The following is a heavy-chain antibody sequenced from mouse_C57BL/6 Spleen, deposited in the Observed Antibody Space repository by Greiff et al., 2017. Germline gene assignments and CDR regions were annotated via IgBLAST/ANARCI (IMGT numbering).Heavy chain of an antibody. Sequence: VQRVESGPGLVAPSQSLSITCTVSGFSLTSYGVHWVRQPPGKGLEWLVVIWSDGSTTYNSALKSRLSISKDNSKSQVFLKMNSLQTDDTAMYYCARTTVVAKEAMDYWGQGTSVTVSS. CDR3: ARTTVVAKEAMDY. CDR2: IWSDGST. V-gene: IGHV2-6*03. CDR1: GFSLTSYG. J-gene: IGHJ4*01. D-gene: IGHD1-1*01.